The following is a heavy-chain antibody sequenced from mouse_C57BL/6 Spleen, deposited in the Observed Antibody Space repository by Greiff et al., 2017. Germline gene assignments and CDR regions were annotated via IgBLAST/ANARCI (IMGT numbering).Heavy chain of an antibody. Sequence: QVQLQQPGAELVRPGSSVKLSCKASGYTFTSYWLHWVKQRPIQGLEWIGNIDPSDSETHYNQKFKDKATLTVDKSSSTAYMQLSSLTSEDSAVYYCARFHHGRGFDYWGQGTTLTVSS. CDR2: IDPSDSET. CDR3: ARFHHGRGFDY. J-gene: IGHJ2*01. V-gene: IGHV1-52*01. CDR1: GYTFTSYW.